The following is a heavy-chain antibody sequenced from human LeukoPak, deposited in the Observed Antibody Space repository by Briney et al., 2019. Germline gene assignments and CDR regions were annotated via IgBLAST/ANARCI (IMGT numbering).Heavy chain of an antibody. D-gene: IGHD3-10*01. J-gene: IGHJ5*02. V-gene: IGHV1-8*03. CDR3: AKNYFGSGTYSPHVS. Sequence: GASVKVSCKASGYTSTTYDINWVRQATGQGLEWMGWMNPDSGITGYAQRFQGRVTITWDTSISTAYMELSSLRSEDTAMYYCAKNYFGSGTYSPHVSWGQGTLVTVSS. CDR2: MNPDSGIT. CDR1: GYTSTTYD.